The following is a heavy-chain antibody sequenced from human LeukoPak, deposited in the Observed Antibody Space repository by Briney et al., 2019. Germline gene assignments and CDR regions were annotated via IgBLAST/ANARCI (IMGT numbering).Heavy chain of an antibody. V-gene: IGHV3-23*01. J-gene: IGHJ4*02. CDR3: AKGDTAIVPAATDY. D-gene: IGHD2-2*01. Sequence: GGSLRLSCAASGFTFSSYAMSWVRQAPGKGLEWVSEISGNGGSTYYADSVKGRFTISKDKSQNTVWLQMNSLRAEDTAVYCCAKGDTAIVPAATDYWGQGTLVTVSS. CDR2: ISGNGGST. CDR1: GFTFSSYA.